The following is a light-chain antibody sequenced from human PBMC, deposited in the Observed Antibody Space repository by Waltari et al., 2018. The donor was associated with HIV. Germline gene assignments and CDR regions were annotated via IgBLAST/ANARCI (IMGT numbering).Light chain of an antibody. CDR1: MLSGEF. Sequence: SRELTQAPSVSVSPGQTASITCSGHMLSGEFGTWYQQRPGQAPGLVIYKDNERPSGIPERFSGSSSGTTATLTISGVQAEDESDYYCQSADSSGTYRVFGGGTKVTVL. CDR2: KDN. V-gene: IGLV3-25*03. J-gene: IGLJ3*02. CDR3: QSADSSGTYRV.